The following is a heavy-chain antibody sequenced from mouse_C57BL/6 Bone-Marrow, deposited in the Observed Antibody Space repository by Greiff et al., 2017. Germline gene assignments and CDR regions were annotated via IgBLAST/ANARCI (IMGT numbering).Heavy chain of an antibody. CDR2: IDPSDSYT. CDR1: GYTFTSYW. CDR3: ARSPYSRAMDY. Sequence: VQLQQPGAELVMPGASVKLSCKASGYTFTSYWMHWVKQRPGQGLEWIGEIDPSDSYTNYNQKFKGKSTLTVDKSSSTAYMQLSSLTSEDSAVYYCARSPYSRAMDYWGQGTSVTVSS. D-gene: IGHD2-10*01. V-gene: IGHV1-69*01. J-gene: IGHJ4*01.